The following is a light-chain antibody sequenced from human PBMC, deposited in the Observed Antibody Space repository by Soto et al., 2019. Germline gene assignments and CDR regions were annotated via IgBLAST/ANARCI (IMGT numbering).Light chain of an antibody. CDR1: QSVGRN. V-gene: IGKV3-15*01. CDR3: QQYNNWPPIT. CDR2: GAS. J-gene: IGKJ5*01. Sequence: EIVMAQSPATLSVSPGERATLSCRASQSVGRNLAWYQQKPGQAPRLLIYGASTRATGIPARFSGGGSETDFTLTIRRLESEDFAVYYCQQYNNWPPITCGQGTRREIK.